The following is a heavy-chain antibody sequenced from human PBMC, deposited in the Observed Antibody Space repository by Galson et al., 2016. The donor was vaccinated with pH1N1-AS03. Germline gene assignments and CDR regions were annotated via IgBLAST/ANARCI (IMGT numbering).Heavy chain of an antibody. J-gene: IGHJ6*02. V-gene: IGHV1-2*04. D-gene: IGHD1-26*01. Sequence: SVKVSCKASGYIFTDFYVHWVRQAPGQGLEWMGWINPKNGATNYAQKFQAWVTMTGDTSISTAYMELHGLKSDDTAVYYCARDPRGPCSSATCATTYYFGMDVWGQGTTVIVSS. CDR3: ARDPRGPCSSATCATTYYFGMDV. CDR2: INPKNGAT. CDR1: GYIFTDFY.